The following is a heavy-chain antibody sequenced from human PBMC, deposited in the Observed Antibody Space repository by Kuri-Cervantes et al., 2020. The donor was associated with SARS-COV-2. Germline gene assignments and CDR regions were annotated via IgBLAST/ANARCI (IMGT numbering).Heavy chain of an antibody. D-gene: IGHD1-1*01. V-gene: IGHV3-21*01. CDR1: GFTFSTYR. Sequence: GESLKISCAASGFTFSTYRMNWVRQAPGKGLEWVSSISSSANFIYYADSVQGRFTISRDNAKNSLFLQMNSLKAEDTGVYYCAREERCEYLDLWGQGTLVTVSS. J-gene: IGHJ4*02. CDR3: AREERCEYLDL. CDR2: ISSSANFI.